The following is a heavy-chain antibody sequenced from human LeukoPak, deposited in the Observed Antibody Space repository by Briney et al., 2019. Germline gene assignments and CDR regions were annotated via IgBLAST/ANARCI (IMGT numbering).Heavy chain of an antibody. J-gene: IGHJ4*02. CDR1: GFTFSDYG. V-gene: IGHV3-33*01. CDR3: ARAHSSSSTFDL. Sequence: GGSLRLSCAASGFTFSDYGIHWVRQAPGQGLEWVALIWYDGSKKYYADSVKGRFTISRDNTKNTLYPQLNSLRADDTAVYYCARAHSSSSTFDLWGQGTLVTVSS. D-gene: IGHD6-6*01. CDR2: IWYDGSKK.